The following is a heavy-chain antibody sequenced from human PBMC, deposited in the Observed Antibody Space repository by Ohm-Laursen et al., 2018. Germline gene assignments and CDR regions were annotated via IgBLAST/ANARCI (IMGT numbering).Heavy chain of an antibody. CDR2: IYPGDSDT. J-gene: IGHJ1*01. D-gene: IGHD2-15*01. CDR3: ASSVAAKKYFQH. CDR1: GYSFTSYW. Sequence: ESLKISCKGSGYSFTSYWIGWVRQMPGKGLEWMGIIYPGDSDTRYSPSFQGHVTISADKSISTAYLQWTSLKASDTAMYYCASSVAAKKYFQHWGQGTLVTVSS. V-gene: IGHV5-51*01.